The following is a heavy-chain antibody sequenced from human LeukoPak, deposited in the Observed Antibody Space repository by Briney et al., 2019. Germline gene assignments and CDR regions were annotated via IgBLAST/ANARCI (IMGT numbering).Heavy chain of an antibody. CDR3: ARGEVSYSSGWYSMLGAFDI. Sequence: GSLRLSCAASGFTFSNYLMSWIRQPPGKGLEWIGEINHSGSTNYNPSLKSRVTISVDTSKNQFSLKLSSVTAADTAVYYCARGEVSYSSGWYSMLGAFDIWGQGTMVTVSS. V-gene: IGHV4-34*01. D-gene: IGHD6-19*01. CDR1: GFTFSNYL. CDR2: INHSGST. J-gene: IGHJ3*02.